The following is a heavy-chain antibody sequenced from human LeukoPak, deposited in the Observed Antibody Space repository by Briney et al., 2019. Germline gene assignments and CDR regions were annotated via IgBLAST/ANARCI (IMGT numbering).Heavy chain of an antibody. CDR3: ARDDPTVTTFNWFDP. D-gene: IGHD4-17*01. CDR1: GFTFSSYW. J-gene: IGHJ5*02. V-gene: IGHV3-7*01. Sequence: GGSLRLSCAASGFTFSSYWMSWVRQAPGKGLEWVANIKQDGSEKYYVDSVKGRFTISRDNAKNSLYLQMNSLRAEDTAVYYCARDDPTVTTFNWFDPWGQGTLVTVSS. CDR2: IKQDGSEK.